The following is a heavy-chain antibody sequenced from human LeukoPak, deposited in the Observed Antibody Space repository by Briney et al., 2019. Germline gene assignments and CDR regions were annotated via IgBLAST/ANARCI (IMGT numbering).Heavy chain of an antibody. CDR3: ARDFYDILTGYPPPLRY. CDR1: GYTFTSYG. D-gene: IGHD3-9*01. V-gene: IGHV1-18*01. J-gene: IGHJ4*02. CDR2: IGAYNGNT. Sequence: ASVKVSCKASGYTFTSYGISWVRQAPGQGLEWMGWIGAYNGNTNYAQKLQGRVTMTTDTSTSTAYMELRSLRSDDTAVYYCARDFYDILTGYPPPLRYWGQGTLVTVSS.